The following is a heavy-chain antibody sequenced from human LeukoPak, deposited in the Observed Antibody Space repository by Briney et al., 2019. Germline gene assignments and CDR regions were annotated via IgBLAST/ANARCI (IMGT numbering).Heavy chain of an antibody. J-gene: IGHJ4*02. D-gene: IGHD1-26*01. CDR2: IYYSGST. CDR3: AREIVGVPFFEY. Sequence: SETLSLTCTVSGDSMSPYYWSWIRQPPGKGLEWIGYIYYSGSTKYNPYNPSLKSRVTMSVDTSKKQFSLKLSSVTAADTAVYYCAREIVGVPFFEYWGQGALVTVSS. CDR1: GDSMSPYY. V-gene: IGHV4-59*12.